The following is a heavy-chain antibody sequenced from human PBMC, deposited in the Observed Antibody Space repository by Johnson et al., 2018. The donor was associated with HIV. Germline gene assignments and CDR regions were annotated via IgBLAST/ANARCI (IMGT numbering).Heavy chain of an antibody. CDR2: INWNGGST. CDR1: GFTFDDYG. V-gene: IGHV3-20*04. D-gene: IGHD1-26*01. CDR3: GRGGGSYYRDGFDI. J-gene: IGHJ3*02. Sequence: VQLVESGGGVVRPGGSLRLSCAASGFTFDDYGMSWVRQAPGKGLEWVSGINWNGGSTSYADSVKGRFTVPRDNAKNTLFVQMNSRRAEDTAVYYCGRGGGSYYRDGFDIWGQGTVVTVSS.